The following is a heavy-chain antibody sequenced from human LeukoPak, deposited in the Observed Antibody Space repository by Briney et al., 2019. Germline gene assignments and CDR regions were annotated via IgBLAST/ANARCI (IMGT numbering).Heavy chain of an antibody. J-gene: IGHJ3*02. Sequence: SETLSLTCTVSGGSISSYYWSWIRQPPGQGMEWIGYIYYSGSTNYNPSLKSRVTISVDTSKNQFSLKLSSVTAADTAVYYCARASYYYDSSGYYSCDAFDIWGQGTMVTVSS. D-gene: IGHD3-22*01. CDR3: ARASYYYDSSGYYSCDAFDI. V-gene: IGHV4-59*01. CDR1: GGSISSYY. CDR2: IYYSGST.